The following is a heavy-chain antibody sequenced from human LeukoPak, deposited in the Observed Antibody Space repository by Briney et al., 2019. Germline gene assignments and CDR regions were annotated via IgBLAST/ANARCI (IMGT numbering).Heavy chain of an antibody. CDR3: ARHGDLLSPFQT. V-gene: IGHV4-59*08. Sequence: SETLSLTCTVSGASISSSYWSWIRQPPGKGLEWIGYISYSGSTNYNPSLRSRVTMPVDTSKNQFSLKLSSVTAADTAMYYCARHGDLLSPFQTWGQGTLVTVSS. CDR1: GASISSSY. D-gene: IGHD2-21*02. J-gene: IGHJ5*02. CDR2: ISYSGST.